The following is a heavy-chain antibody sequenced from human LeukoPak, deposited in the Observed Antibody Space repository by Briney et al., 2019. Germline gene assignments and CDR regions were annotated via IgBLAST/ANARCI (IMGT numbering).Heavy chain of an antibody. CDR2: ISHSGGTT. V-gene: IGHV3-23*01. Sequence: GGSLRLSCAASGFTFSSYAMSWVRQAPGRGPEWVSSISHSGGTTYYADSVKGRFTITRDNSKNTLYLQMNSLRAEDTAVYYCAKANVKYCSGGSCFDAFDIWGQGTMVTVSS. CDR1: GFTFSSYA. D-gene: IGHD2-15*01. J-gene: IGHJ3*02. CDR3: AKANVKYCSGGSCFDAFDI.